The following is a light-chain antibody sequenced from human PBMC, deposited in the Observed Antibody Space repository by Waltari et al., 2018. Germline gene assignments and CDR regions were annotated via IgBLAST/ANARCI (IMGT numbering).Light chain of an antibody. J-gene: IGKJ2*01. CDR3: QQYYIVPYT. V-gene: IGKV1-16*02. Sequence: DIQMTQSPSSLSAFVGDRVIITCRSSQAISNYVAWFQQKPGKAPKSLISAASSLQSGVQSKFSGSGSGTDFALTISSLQPEDFATYYCQQYYIVPYTFGQGTELEI. CDR1: QAISNY. CDR2: AAS.